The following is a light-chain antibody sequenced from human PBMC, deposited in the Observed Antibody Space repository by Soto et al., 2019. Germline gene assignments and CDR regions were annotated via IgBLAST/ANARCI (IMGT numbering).Light chain of an antibody. V-gene: IGLV2-14*01. CDR3: SSYKSRSTLV. CDR1: SSDVGGYNY. CDR2: DVS. Sequence: QSALTQPASVSGSPGQSITISCTGTSSDVGGYNYVSWYQQHPGKAPKLMIYDVSNRPSGVSNRFSGSKSGNTASLTISGLQAEDEADYSCSSYKSRSTLVFGGGTKVTVL. J-gene: IGLJ2*01.